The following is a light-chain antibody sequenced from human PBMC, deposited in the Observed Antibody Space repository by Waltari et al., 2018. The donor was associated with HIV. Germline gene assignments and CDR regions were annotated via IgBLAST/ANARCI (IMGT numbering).Light chain of an antibody. CDR1: SSTIGAGSD. CDR2: ANN. Sequence: QSVLTQPPSVSGAPGQSVTISCTGSSSTIGAGSDVHWYQQLPGTAPKLLTYANNNRASGVPDRFSGSKFGPSASLAITGLQAEDEANYYCQSYDSGLSGSVFGGGTKLTVL. J-gene: IGLJ2*01. V-gene: IGLV1-40*01. CDR3: QSYDSGLSGSV.